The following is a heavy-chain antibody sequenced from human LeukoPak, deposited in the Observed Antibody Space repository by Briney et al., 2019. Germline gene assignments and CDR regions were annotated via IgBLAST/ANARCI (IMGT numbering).Heavy chain of an antibody. V-gene: IGHV3-53*01. CDR3: AATTVVTLDY. CDR2: IYSGGST. J-gene: IGHJ4*02. CDR1: GFTVSSNY. D-gene: IGHD4-23*01. Sequence: PGGSLRLSCAASGFTVSSNYMSWVRQAPGKGLEWVSVIYSGGSTYYADSVKGRITISRDNSKNTLYLQMNSLRAEDTAVYYCAATTVVTLDYWGQGTLVTVSS.